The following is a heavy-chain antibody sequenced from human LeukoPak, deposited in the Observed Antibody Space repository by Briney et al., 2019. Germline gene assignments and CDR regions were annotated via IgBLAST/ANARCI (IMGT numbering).Heavy chain of an antibody. CDR1: GFTFSTYT. V-gene: IGHV3-21*04. D-gene: IGHD3-22*01. CDR2: ISSSSSYI. J-gene: IGHJ4*02. CDR3: ARALLYYYDSSGYLDF. Sequence: AGGSLRLSCAASGFTFSTYTMNWVSQAPGKGLEWVSTISSSSSYIYYGDSVKGRFTISRDNAKNSLYLQMNSLRAEDTAVYYCARALLYYYDSSGYLDFWGQGTLVTVSS.